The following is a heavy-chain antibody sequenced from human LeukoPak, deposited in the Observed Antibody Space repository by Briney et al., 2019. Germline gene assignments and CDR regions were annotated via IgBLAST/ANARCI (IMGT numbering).Heavy chain of an antibody. D-gene: IGHD3-22*01. Sequence: GGSLRLSCAASGFTFSSYAMSWVRQAPGKGLEWVSGISGSGDNTYYADSVKGRFTISRDNSKNTLYVQVNSLGTEDTAPYYCAKGSYYDSSGSFYFDYWGQGTLVTVSS. J-gene: IGHJ4*02. CDR1: GFTFSSYA. V-gene: IGHV3-23*01. CDR2: ISGSGDNT. CDR3: AKGSYYDSSGSFYFDY.